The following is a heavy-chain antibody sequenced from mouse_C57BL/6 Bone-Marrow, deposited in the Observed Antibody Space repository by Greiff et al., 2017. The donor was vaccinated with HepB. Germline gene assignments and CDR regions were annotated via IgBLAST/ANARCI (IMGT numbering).Heavy chain of an antibody. CDR3: ARRDYDGYFDV. CDR1: GFTFSDYY. J-gene: IGHJ1*03. CDR2: ISNGGGST. D-gene: IGHD2-4*01. Sequence: DVKLVESGGGLVQPGGSLKLSCAASGFTFSDYYMYWVRQTPEKRLEWVAYISNGGGSTYYPDTVKGRFTISRGNAKNTLYLQMSRLKSEDTAMYYCARRDYDGYFDVWGTGTTVTVSS. V-gene: IGHV5-12*01.